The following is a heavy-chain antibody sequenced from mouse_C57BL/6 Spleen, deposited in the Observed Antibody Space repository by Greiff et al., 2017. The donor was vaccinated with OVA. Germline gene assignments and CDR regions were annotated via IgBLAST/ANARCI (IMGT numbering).Heavy chain of an antibody. CDR2: ISDGGSYT. V-gene: IGHV5-4*01. J-gene: IGHJ3*01. D-gene: IGHD2-2*01. CDR1: GFTFSSYA. CDR3: AREGGGYDVLFAY. Sequence: EVQRVESGGGLVKPGGSLKLSCAASGFTFSSYAMSWVRQTPEKRLEWVATISDGGSYTYYPDNVKGRFTISRDNAKNNLYLQMSHLKSEDTAMYYCAREGGGYDVLFAYWGQGTLVTVSA.